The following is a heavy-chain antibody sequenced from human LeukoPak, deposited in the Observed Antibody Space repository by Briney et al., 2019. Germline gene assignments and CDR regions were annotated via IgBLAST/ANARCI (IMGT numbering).Heavy chain of an antibody. J-gene: IGHJ6*03. CDR3: ARSPAGVYVYYYYYYMDV. Sequence: ASVKVSXKASGYTFTSYDINWVRQATGQGLEWIGWMNPNSGNTGYAQKFQGRVTMTRNTSMSTAYMELSSLRSEDTAVYYCARSPAGVYVYYYYYYMDVWGKGTTVTVSS. CDR2: MNPNSGNT. CDR1: GYTFTSYD. D-gene: IGHD6-13*01. V-gene: IGHV1-8*01.